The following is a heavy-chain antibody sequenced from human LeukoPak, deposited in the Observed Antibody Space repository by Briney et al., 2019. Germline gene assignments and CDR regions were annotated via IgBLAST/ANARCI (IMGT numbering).Heavy chain of an antibody. CDR1: GFTFTTCA. CDR3: AKGDDYGANTRLPKYNWFDP. Sequence: GGSLRLSCAASGFTFTTCAMHWVRQPPGKGLEWVAYIRYDGNNKNYADSVKGRFTISRDNSKDMLYLQMNSLRPEDTAVYYCAKGDDYGANTRLPKYNWFDPWGQGTLVTVSS. D-gene: IGHD4-23*01. J-gene: IGHJ5*02. V-gene: IGHV3-30*02. CDR2: IRYDGNNK.